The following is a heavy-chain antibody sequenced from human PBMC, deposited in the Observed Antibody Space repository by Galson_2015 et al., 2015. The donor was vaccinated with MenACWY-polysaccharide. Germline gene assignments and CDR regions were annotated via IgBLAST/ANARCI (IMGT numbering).Heavy chain of an antibody. V-gene: IGHV3-7*01. Sequence: SLRLSCAASGFTFSTYWMTWVRQAPGKGLEWVANIKKDGTEKYYADSVKGRFTISRDNAKNSLDLQMDSLRAEDTATYYCARARSWSGYFAFDFWGQGTMVTVSS. CDR2: IKKDGTEK. J-gene: IGHJ3*01. CDR3: ARARSWSGYFAFDF. D-gene: IGHD3-3*01. CDR1: GFTFSTYW.